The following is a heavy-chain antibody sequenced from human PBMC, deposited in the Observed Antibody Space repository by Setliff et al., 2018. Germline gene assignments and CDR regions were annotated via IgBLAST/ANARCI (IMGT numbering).Heavy chain of an antibody. Sequence: SETLSLTCAVYGGSFSTYFWSWIRQPPGKGLEWIGEISHSGSTNYNPSLQSRATISIDTSKNQISLKITSVTAADTALYSCAGTPARGTTWLSPFDYWGQGIQVTVSS. V-gene: IGHV4-34*01. CDR1: GGSFSTYF. CDR2: ISHSGST. CDR3: AGTPARGTTWLSPFDY. D-gene: IGHD3-9*01. J-gene: IGHJ4*02.